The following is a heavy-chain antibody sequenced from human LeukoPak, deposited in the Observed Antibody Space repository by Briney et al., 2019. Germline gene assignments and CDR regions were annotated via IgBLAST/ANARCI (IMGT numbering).Heavy chain of an antibody. CDR3: ARVISTGTGGRGYFDN. V-gene: IGHV3-30-3*01. J-gene: IGHJ4*02. Sequence: GRSLRLSCAASGDTFSSYTMSWVRQAPGKGLEWVAIISYDGTNNYYADSVKGRFTISRDNSRNTLYLQLNSLRAEVTALYFCARVISTGTGGRGYFDNWGQGTLVTVSS. CDR1: GDTFSSYT. D-gene: IGHD2-8*02. CDR2: ISYDGTNN.